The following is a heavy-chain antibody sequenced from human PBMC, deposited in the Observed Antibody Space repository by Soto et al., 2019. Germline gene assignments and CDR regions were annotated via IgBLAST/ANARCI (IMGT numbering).Heavy chain of an antibody. V-gene: IGHV3-15*07. D-gene: IGHD6-19*01. CDR1: GFTFSNAW. CDR2: IKSKTDGGTT. J-gene: IGHJ2*01. Sequence: EVQLVESGGGLPKPGGSLRLSCAASGFTFSNAWMNWVRQAPGKGLEWVGRIKSKTDGGTTDYAAPVKGRFAISRDDSINTLYLQMNSLKTEDTAVYYCTTTWWSSGWYNWYFDLWGRGTLVTVSS. CDR3: TTTWWSSGWYNWYFDL.